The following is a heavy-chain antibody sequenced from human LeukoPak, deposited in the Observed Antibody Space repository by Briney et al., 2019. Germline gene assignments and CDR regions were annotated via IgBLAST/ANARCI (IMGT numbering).Heavy chain of an antibody. CDR1: GFTFSSYA. CDR3: AKDLWAAVAKYYFDY. Sequence: PGGSPRLSCAASGFTFSSYAMSWVRQAPGKGLEWVSAISGGGGSTYYADSVKGRFTISRDNSKNTLYLQMDSLRAEDTAVYYCAKDLWAAVAKYYFDYWGQGTLVTVSS. V-gene: IGHV3-23*01. D-gene: IGHD6-19*01. CDR2: ISGGGGST. J-gene: IGHJ4*02.